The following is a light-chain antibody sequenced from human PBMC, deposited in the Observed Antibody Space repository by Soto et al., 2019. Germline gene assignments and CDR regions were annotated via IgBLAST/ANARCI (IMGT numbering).Light chain of an antibody. CDR3: CSYAGSSPYV. CDR1: SSDVGSYNL. V-gene: IGLV2-23*02. J-gene: IGLJ1*01. CDR2: EVS. Sequence: SVLTQPASVSGSPGQSITISCTGTSSDVGSYNLVSWYQQHPGKAPKLMIYEVSKRPSGVSNRFSGSKSGNTASLTISGLQAEDEPDYYCCSYAGSSPYVFGTGTKVTVL.